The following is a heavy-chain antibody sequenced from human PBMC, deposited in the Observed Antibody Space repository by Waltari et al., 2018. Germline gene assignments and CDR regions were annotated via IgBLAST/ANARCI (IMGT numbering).Heavy chain of an antibody. J-gene: IGHJ6*03. D-gene: IGHD1-26*01. CDR1: GGSISSYS. V-gene: IGHV4-59*01. CDR2: IYFSGST. Sequence: QVQLQESGPGLVKPSETLSLTCTVSGGSISSYSWSWIRQPPGKGLEWIGYIYFSGSTNYNPSLKSRVTISVDTSKNQFVLKVSSVTAADTAVYYCARVGGSAPDYYYYYYMDVWGKGTTVTVSS. CDR3: ARVGGSAPDYYYYYYMDV.